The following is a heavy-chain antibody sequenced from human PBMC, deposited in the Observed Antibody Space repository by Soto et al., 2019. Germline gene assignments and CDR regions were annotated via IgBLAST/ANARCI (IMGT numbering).Heavy chain of an antibody. CDR1: GYTFTSYD. D-gene: IGHD6-6*01. CDR2: MNPNSGNT. J-gene: IGHJ6*02. V-gene: IGHV1-8*01. Sequence: QVQLVQSGAEVKKPGASVKVSCKASGYTFTSYDINWVRQATGQGLEWMGWMNPNSGNTGYAQKFQGRVTMTRNTSISTAYMELSSLRSEDTAVYYCASTYSSSIWYYYGMDVWGQGATVTVSS. CDR3: ASTYSSSIWYYYGMDV.